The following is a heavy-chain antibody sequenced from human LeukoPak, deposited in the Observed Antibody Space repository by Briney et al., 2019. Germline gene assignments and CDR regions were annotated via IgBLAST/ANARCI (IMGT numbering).Heavy chain of an antibody. J-gene: IGHJ4*02. CDR1: GGTFSSYT. CDR2: IIPILGIA. V-gene: IGHV1-69*02. D-gene: IGHD5-12*01. Sequence: SVKVSCKASGGTFSSYTISWVRQAPGQGLEWMGRIIPILGIANYARKFQGRVTITADKSTSTAYMELSSLRSEDTAVYYCARGEQWLRPYDYWGQGTLVTVSS. CDR3: ARGEQWLRPYDY.